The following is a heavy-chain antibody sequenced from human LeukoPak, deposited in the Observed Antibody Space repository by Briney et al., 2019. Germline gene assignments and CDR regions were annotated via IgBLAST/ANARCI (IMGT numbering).Heavy chain of an antibody. J-gene: IGHJ4*02. CDR1: GFTFDNYA. CDR2: ISWNSGYI. D-gene: IGHD6-19*01. V-gene: IGHV3-9*01. CDR3: AKVRGTYSSGYFFDY. Sequence: GGSLRLSCAASGFTFDNYAMHWVRQAPGKGLEWLSIISWNSGYIGYADSVKGRFTISRDNAKKSLDLQMNSLRAEDTAFYYCAKVRGTYSSGYFFDYWGQGTLFTVSS.